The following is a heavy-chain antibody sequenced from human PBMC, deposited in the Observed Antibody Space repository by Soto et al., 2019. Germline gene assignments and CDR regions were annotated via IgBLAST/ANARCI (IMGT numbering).Heavy chain of an antibody. V-gene: IGHV3-66*01. CDR2: LYSGGST. J-gene: IGHJ6*03. CDR3: ARDGGNSGGGGTHWCYYLDA. CDR1: GFTVSSSY. Sequence: EVQLVESGGGLVQPGGSLRLSCAASGFTVSSSYMSWARQAPGKGLEWVPVLYSGGSTYYADAVKGRFTIFRDHSKNSIYLQLSSLRVEVTSVSYCARDGGNSGGGGTHWCYYLDAWGKGTMVTVSS. D-gene: IGHD2-15*01.